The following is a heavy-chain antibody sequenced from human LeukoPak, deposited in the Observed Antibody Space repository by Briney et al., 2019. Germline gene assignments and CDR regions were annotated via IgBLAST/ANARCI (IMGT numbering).Heavy chain of an antibody. V-gene: IGHV4-4*07. CDR3: AGGYDSSGYYAFDI. CDR1: GGSISSYY. D-gene: IGHD3-22*01. CDR2: IYTSGST. Sequence: SETLSLTCTVSGGSISSYYWSWIRQPAGKGLEWIGRIYTSGSTNYNPPLKSRVTMSVDTSKNQFSLKLSSVTAADTAVYYCAGGYDSSGYYAFDIWGQGTMVTVSS. J-gene: IGHJ3*02.